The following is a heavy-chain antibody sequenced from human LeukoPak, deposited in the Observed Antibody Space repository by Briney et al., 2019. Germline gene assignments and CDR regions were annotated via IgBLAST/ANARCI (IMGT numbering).Heavy chain of an antibody. CDR2: IKQDGSAK. CDR3: ARDYPGQGIVY. V-gene: IGHV3-7*01. J-gene: IGHJ4*02. CDR1: GFTFSAYW. Sequence: GGSLRLSCAASGFTFSAYWMSWFRQAPGQGLEWVANIKQDGSAKYYVDSVKGRFTISRDNAKTSLYLQMNSLRAEDTAVYYCARDYPGQGIVYWGQGTLVTVSS. D-gene: IGHD3-10*01.